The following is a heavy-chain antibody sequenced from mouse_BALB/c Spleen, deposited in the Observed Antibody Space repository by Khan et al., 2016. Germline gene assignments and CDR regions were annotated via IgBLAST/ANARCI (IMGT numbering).Heavy chain of an antibody. CDR3: AIHLLWYAMDY. CDR1: GYTFTSYN. CDR2: IDPYNGST. D-gene: IGHD2-1*01. V-gene: IGHV1S135*01. J-gene: IGHJ4*01. Sequence: VQLQQSGPELVKPGASVKVSCKASGYTFTSYNMYWVKQSHGKNLEWIGYIDPYNGSTSYNQKFKGKATLTVDKSSSTAYMHLNSLTSEDSAVCYCAIHLLWYAMDYWGQGTSVTVSS.